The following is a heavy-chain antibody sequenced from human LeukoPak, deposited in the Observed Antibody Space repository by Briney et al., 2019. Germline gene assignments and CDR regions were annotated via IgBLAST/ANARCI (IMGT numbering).Heavy chain of an antibody. V-gene: IGHV4-59*01. D-gene: IGHD2-15*01. CDR3: ERFQYSGEGRFDP. CDR1: GGSISSYD. J-gene: IGHJ5*02. Sequence: SETLSLTCTVSGGSISSYDWSWIRQPPGKGLEWIAYIHDSGSTDYNPSLKSRVTISVETSKNQFSLKLSSVTAADTAVYYCERFQYSGEGRFDPWGQGTLVTVSS. CDR2: IHDSGST.